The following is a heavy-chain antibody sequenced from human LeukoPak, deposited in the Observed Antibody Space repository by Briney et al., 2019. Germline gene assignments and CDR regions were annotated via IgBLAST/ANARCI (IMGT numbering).Heavy chain of an antibody. D-gene: IGHD6-13*01. Sequence: GESLKISCKGSGYSFTSYRIGWVRQMPGKGLEWMGIIYPGDSDTRYSPSFQGQVTISADKSISTAYLRWSSLKASDTAMYYCARPSSSWDDAFDIWGQGTMVTVSS. CDR1: GYSFTSYR. V-gene: IGHV5-51*01. CDR3: ARPSSSWDDAFDI. CDR2: IYPGDSDT. J-gene: IGHJ3*02.